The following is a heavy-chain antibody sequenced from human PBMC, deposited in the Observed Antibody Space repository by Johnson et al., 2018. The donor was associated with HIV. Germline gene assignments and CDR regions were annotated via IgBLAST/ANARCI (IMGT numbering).Heavy chain of an antibody. Sequence: QVQLVESGGGVVQPGGSLRLSCAASGFTFSSYGMHWVRQAPGKGLEWVSVISYDATTTYYADSAKGRFTISRDVSKNTLYLQMNSLRAEDTAVYYCEKCFSYDNTPYYYVPFDIWGQGTLVTVSS. CDR2: ISYDATTT. V-gene: IGHV3-30*18. J-gene: IGHJ3*02. CDR3: EKCFSYDNTPYYYVPFDI. CDR1: GFTFSSYG. D-gene: IGHD3-22*01.